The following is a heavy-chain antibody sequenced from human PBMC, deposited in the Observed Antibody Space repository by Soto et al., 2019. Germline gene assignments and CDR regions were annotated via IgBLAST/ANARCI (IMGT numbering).Heavy chain of an antibody. CDR3: ANDDSTMIVVALPFDI. V-gene: IGHV3-30*18. CDR2: ISYDGSNK. CDR1: GFTFSSYG. Sequence: GGSLRLSCAASGFTFSSYGMHWVRQAPGKGLEWVAVISYDGSNKYYADSVKGRFTISRDNSKNTLYLQMNSLRAEDTAVYYCANDDSTMIVVALPFDIWGQGTMVTVS. J-gene: IGHJ3*02. D-gene: IGHD3-22*01.